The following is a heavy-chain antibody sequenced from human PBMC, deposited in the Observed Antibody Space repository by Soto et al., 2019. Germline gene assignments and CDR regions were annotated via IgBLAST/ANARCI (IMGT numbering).Heavy chain of an antibody. D-gene: IGHD6-19*01. CDR1: GGTFSSYA. V-gene: IGHV1-69*13. CDR3: ARSIAVYYYYYGMDV. CDR2: IIPIFGTA. J-gene: IGHJ6*02. Sequence: SVKVSCKASGGTFSSYAISWVRQAPGQGLEWMGGIIPIFGTANYAQKFQGRVTITADESTSTAYMELSSLRSEDTAVYYCARSIAVYYYYYGMDVWGQGTTVTVSS.